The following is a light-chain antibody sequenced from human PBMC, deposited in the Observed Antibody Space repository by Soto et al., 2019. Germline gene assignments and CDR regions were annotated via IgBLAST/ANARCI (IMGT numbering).Light chain of an antibody. CDR2: FAS. J-gene: IGKJ2*02. V-gene: IGKV1-5*01. CDR3: QQYNSNSLCS. CDR1: QSVRGW. Sequence: DIQLTQSPSILSASEGDRVTITCRASQSVRGWLAWYQQKPGKAPKLLIYFASKLDTGVPSRFSGRGSETEYTLTNSSLQPIVFGSYYCQQYNSNSLCSFGQGTKLETK.